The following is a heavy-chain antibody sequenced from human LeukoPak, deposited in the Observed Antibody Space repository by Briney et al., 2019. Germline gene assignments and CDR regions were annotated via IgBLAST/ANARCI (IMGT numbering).Heavy chain of an antibody. Sequence: GGSLRLSCAASRFTFSIFGMHWVRQAPGKGLEWVAVISSDGSNKYYADSVRGRFTISRDNSKDTLYLQMSSLTIEDTAVYYCRAATRYLDYYYDYWGQGTLVTVSS. V-gene: IGHV3-30*03. CDR3: RAATRYLDYYYDY. CDR1: RFTFSIFG. D-gene: IGHD3-22*01. J-gene: IGHJ4*02. CDR2: ISSDGSNK.